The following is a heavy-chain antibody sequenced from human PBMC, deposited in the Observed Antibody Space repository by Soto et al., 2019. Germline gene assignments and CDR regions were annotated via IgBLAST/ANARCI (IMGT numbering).Heavy chain of an antibody. D-gene: IGHD2-15*01. V-gene: IGHV4-31*03. CDR1: GGSISSGGYY. CDR3: ASYPLGYCSGGSCYS. Sequence: SETLSLTCTVSGGSISSGGYYWSWIRQHPGKGLEWIGYIYYSGSTYYNPSLKSRVTISVDTSKNQFSLKLSSVTAADTAVYYCASYPLGYCSGGSCYSWGQGTLVTVSS. CDR2: IYYSGST. J-gene: IGHJ4*02.